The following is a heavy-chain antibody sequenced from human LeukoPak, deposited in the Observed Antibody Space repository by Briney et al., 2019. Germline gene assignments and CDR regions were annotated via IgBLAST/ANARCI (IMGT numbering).Heavy chain of an antibody. Sequence: GGSLRLSCAATGFTFSFDAMTWVGQAPGKGLEWVSLIGASGESTYYADSVKGRFTVSRDNSKNTLSLQMNSLRVEETAMYFCAKDIQLSTWGLGTMVTVSS. V-gene: IGHV3-23*01. CDR1: GFTFSFDA. CDR3: AKDIQLST. D-gene: IGHD5-24*01. J-gene: IGHJ3*01. CDR2: IGASGEST.